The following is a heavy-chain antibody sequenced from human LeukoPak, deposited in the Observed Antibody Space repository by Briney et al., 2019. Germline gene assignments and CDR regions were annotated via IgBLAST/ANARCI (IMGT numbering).Heavy chain of an antibody. D-gene: IGHD2-8*01. Sequence: GGSLRLSCAASGFTFSSYSMNWARQAPGKGLEWVSSISSSSSYIHYADSVKGRFTISRDNAKNSLYLQMNSLRAEDTAVYYCASNGRSNWFDPWGQGTLVTVSS. CDR1: GFTFSSYS. CDR2: ISSSSSYI. CDR3: ASNGRSNWFDP. V-gene: IGHV3-21*01. J-gene: IGHJ5*02.